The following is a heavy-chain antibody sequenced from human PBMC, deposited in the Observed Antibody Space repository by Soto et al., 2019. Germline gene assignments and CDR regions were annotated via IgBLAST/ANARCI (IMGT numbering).Heavy chain of an antibody. CDR1: GVSISSYY. CDR2: IYYSGST. D-gene: IGHD6-13*01. Sequence: SSETLSLTCTVSGVSISSYYWSWIRQPPGKGLEWIGYIYYSGSTNYNPSLKSRVTISVDTSKNQFSLKLSSVTAADTAVYYCARDSSVGSSWPSYYYYYGMDVWGQGTTVTVSS. J-gene: IGHJ6*02. CDR3: ARDSSVGSSWPSYYYYYGMDV. V-gene: IGHV4-59*01.